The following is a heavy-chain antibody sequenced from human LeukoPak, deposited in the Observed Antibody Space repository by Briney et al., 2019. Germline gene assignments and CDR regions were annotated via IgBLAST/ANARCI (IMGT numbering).Heavy chain of an antibody. Sequence: SETLSLTCAVSGGSISSGGYSWSWIRQPPGKGLEWIGYIYHSGSTYYNPSLKSRVTISVDRSKNQFSLKLSSVTASDTAVYYCARVLSTVVTNYFDYWGQGTLVTVSS. J-gene: IGHJ4*02. CDR1: GGSISSGGYS. CDR3: ARVLSTVVTNYFDY. CDR2: IYHSGST. V-gene: IGHV4-30-2*01. D-gene: IGHD4-23*01.